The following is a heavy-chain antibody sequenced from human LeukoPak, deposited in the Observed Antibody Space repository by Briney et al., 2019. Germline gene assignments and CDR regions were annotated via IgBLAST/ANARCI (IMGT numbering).Heavy chain of an antibody. CDR1: GGSISSSSYY. V-gene: IGHV4-61*02. J-gene: IGHJ4*02. D-gene: IGHD6-13*01. Sequence: SETLSLTCTVSGGSISSSSYYWSWIRQPAGTALEWIGRIYTSGTITYNPSLKSRVTMSVDTSKNQFSLKLSSVTAADTAVYYCARVYSSSWCFDYWGQGTPVTVSS. CDR3: ARVYSSSWCFDY. CDR2: IYTSGTI.